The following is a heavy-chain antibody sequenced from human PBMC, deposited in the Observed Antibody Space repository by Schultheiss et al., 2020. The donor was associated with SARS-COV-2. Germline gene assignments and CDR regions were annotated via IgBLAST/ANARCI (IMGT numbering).Heavy chain of an antibody. CDR3: TRAPRGQQLVQDAFDI. Sequence: GGSLRLSCAASGFTFDDYAMHWVRQAPGKGLEWVSGISWNSGSIGYADSVKGRFTISRDNAKNSLYLQMNSLKIEDTAVYYCTRAPRGQQLVQDAFDIWGQGTMVTVSS. D-gene: IGHD6-13*01. J-gene: IGHJ3*02. CDR1: GFTFDDYA. V-gene: IGHV3-9*01. CDR2: ISWNSGSI.